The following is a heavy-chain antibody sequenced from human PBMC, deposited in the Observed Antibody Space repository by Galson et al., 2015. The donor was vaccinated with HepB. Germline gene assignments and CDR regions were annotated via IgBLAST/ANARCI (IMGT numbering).Heavy chain of an antibody. CDR3: ARDSGWGIAAAGTAWGMGRYYYYMDV. V-gene: IGHV1-69*13. J-gene: IGHJ6*03. D-gene: IGHD6-13*01. CDR2: IIPIFGTA. CDR1: GGTFSSYA. Sequence: SVKVSCKASGGTFSSYAISWVRQAPGQGLEWMGGIIPIFGTANYAQKFQGRVTITADESTSTAYMELSSLRSEDTAVYYCARDSGWGIAAAGTAWGMGRYYYYMDVWGKGTTVTVSS.